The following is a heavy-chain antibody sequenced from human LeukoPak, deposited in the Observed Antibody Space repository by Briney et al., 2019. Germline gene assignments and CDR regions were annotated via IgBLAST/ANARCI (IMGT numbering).Heavy chain of an antibody. V-gene: IGHV4-59*01. CDR3: ARGPYYYDSSGPKVAFDI. CDR1: GGSISSYY. J-gene: IGHJ3*02. D-gene: IGHD3-22*01. CDR2: IYYSGST. Sequence: SETLSLTCTVSGGSISSYYWSWIRQPPGKGLEWIGYIYYSGSTNYNPSLKSRVTISVDTSKNQFSLKLSSVTAADTAVYYCARGPYYYDSSGPKVAFDIWGQGTMVTVSS.